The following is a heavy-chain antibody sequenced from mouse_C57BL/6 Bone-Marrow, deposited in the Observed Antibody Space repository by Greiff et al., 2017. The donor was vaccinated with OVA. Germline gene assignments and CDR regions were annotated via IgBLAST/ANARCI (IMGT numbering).Heavy chain of an antibody. Sequence: VQLQESGPGLVQPSQSLSISCTVSGFSLTSYGVHWVRQSPGKGLEWLGVIWSGGSTDYYAAFISSLSISKDNSKSQVFFKMNSLQADDTAMYYCARNAITTVVGFHWYFDVWGTGTTVTVSS. CDR3: ARNAITTVVGFHWYFDV. J-gene: IGHJ1*03. V-gene: IGHV2-2*01. D-gene: IGHD1-1*01. CDR1: GFSLTSYG. CDR2: IWSGGST.